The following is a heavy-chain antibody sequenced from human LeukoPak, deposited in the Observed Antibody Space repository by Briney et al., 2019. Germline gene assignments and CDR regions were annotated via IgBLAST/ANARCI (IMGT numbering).Heavy chain of an antibody. CDR3: AELGITMIGGV. J-gene: IGHJ6*04. V-gene: IGHV3-23*01. CDR2: ISGSDDGT. CDR1: GSTFSTYA. D-gene: IGHD3-10*02. Sequence: GGSLRLSCAASGSTFSTYAMSWVRQIPGKGLEWVSAISGSDDGTYYADSVKGRFTISRDNSRNTLYLQMNTLRAEDTAVYFCAELGITMIGGVWGKGTTVTISS.